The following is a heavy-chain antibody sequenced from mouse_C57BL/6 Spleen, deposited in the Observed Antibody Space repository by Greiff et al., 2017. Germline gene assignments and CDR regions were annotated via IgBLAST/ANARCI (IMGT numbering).Heavy chain of an antibody. V-gene: IGHV5-4*01. CDR2: ISDGGSYT. D-gene: IGHD1-1*01. CDR3: ARAHYSSSYKYFEV. J-gene: IGHJ1*03. Sequence: EVHLVESGGGLVKPGGSLKLSCAASGFTFSSYAMSWVRQTPEKRLEWVATISDGGSYTYYPDNVKGRFTISRDNAKNNLYLQMSHLKSEDPAMYFCARAHYSSSYKYFEVWGTGTTVTFSS. CDR1: GFTFSSYA.